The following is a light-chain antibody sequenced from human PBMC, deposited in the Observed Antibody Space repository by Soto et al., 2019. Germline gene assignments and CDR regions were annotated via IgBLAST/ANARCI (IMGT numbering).Light chain of an antibody. CDR1: SSNIGSNT. Sequence: QSVLTQPPSASGTPGQWVTISCSGSSSNIGSNTVNWYQQLPGAAPKLLIYSHNQRPSGVPDRFSGSKSGTSASLAISGLQSEDEAAYYCAAWDDRLKGRVFGGGTQLTVL. V-gene: IGLV1-44*01. CDR3: AAWDDRLKGRV. CDR2: SHN. J-gene: IGLJ7*01.